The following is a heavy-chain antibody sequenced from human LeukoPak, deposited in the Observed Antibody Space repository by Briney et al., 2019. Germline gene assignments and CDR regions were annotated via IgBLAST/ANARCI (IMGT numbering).Heavy chain of an antibody. J-gene: IGHJ6*02. CDR2: ISSSGSTI. CDR3: ASVRYYDGSGYPRDYYYYYGMDV. D-gene: IGHD3-22*01. Sequence: GGSLRLSCAASGFTFSDYYMSWIRQAPGKGLEWVSYISSSGSTIYYADSVKGRFTISRDNAKNSLYLQMNSLRAEDTAVYYCASVRYYDGSGYPRDYYYYYGMDVWGQGTTVTVSS. CDR1: GFTFSDYY. V-gene: IGHV3-11*01.